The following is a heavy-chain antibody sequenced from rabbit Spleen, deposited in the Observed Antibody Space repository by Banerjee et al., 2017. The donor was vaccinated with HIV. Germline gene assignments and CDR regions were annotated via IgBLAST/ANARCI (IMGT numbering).Heavy chain of an antibody. D-gene: IGHD8-1*01. J-gene: IGHJ6*01. V-gene: IGHV1S45*01. CDR3: ARDTGSSFSSYGMDL. Sequence: QEQLGESGGDLVKPGASLTLTCIASGVSFSGDSYMCWVRQAPGKGLEWIACIDTGSSGFTYFASWAIGRFTISKTSSTTVTLQMTSLTAADTATYFCARDTGSSFSSYGMDLWGPGTLVTVS. CDR1: GVSFSGDSY. CDR2: IDTGSSGFT.